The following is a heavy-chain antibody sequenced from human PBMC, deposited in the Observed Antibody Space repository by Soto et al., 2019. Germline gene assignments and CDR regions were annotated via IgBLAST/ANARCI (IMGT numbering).Heavy chain of an antibody. J-gene: IGHJ4*02. V-gene: IGHV3-23*01. CDR1: GFTFSSYA. Sequence: HPGGSLRLSCAASGFTFSSYAMSWVRQAPGKGLEWVSAISGSGGSTYYADSVKGRFTISRDNSKNTLYLQMNSLRAEDTAVYYCAKGTQAWFGTPPLYYFDYWGQGTLVTVSS. D-gene: IGHD3-10*01. CDR2: ISGSGGST. CDR3: AKGTQAWFGTPPLYYFDY.